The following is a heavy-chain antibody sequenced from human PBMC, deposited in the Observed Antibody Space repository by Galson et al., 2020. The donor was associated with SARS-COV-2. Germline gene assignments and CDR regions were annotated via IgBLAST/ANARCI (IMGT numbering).Heavy chain of an antibody. J-gene: IGHJ5*02. D-gene: IGHD1-26*01. V-gene: IGHV3-66*01. CDR2: IYCGGSI. Sequence: TGGSLRLSCAASGFSVSSNYMSWVRQAPGKGLEWVSVIYCGGSIDYADSVKGRFTISRDTSKNAVYLQMSSLRADDTGVYYCARNRYRNWLDVWGQGTLVTVSS. CDR3: ARNRYRNWLDV. CDR1: GFSVSSNY.